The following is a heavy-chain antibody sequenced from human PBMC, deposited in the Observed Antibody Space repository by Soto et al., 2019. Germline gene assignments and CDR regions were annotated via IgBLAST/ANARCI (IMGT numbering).Heavy chain of an antibody. CDR1: GGSISSGGYY. CDR2: IYYSGST. Sequence: SETLSLTCTVSGGSISSGGYYWSWIRQHPGKGLEWIGYIYYSGSTYYNPSLKSRVTISVDTSKNQFSLKLSSVTAADTAVYYCARDLYGDYCYYGMDVWGQGTTVTVSS. J-gene: IGHJ6*02. D-gene: IGHD4-17*01. CDR3: ARDLYGDYCYYGMDV. V-gene: IGHV4-31*03.